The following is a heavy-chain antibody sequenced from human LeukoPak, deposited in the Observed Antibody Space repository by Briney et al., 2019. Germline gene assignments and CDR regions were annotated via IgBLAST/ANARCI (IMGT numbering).Heavy chain of an antibody. V-gene: IGHV1-69-2*01. Sequence: ATVKISCKVSGYTFTDYYMHWLQQAPGKGLEWMGLVDPEDGETIYAEKFQGRVTITADTSTDTAYMELSSLRSEDTAVYDCATVADSSALPSHYYYYYTDVWGKGTTVTVSS. CDR2: VDPEDGET. CDR1: GYTFTDYY. D-gene: IGHD3-22*01. CDR3: ATVADSSALPSHYYYYYTDV. J-gene: IGHJ6*03.